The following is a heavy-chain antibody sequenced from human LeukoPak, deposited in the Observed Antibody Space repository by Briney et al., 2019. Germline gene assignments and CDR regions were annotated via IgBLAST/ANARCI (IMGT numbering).Heavy chain of an antibody. CDR3: AKFGGIAVAQIYYYYMDV. CDR1: GFTLSSYG. J-gene: IGHJ6*03. CDR2: ISGSGGST. D-gene: IGHD6-19*01. V-gene: IGHV3-23*01. Sequence: GGSLRLSCAASGFTLSSYGMSWVRQAPGKGLEWVSAISGSGGSTYYADSVKGRFTISRDNSKNTLYLQMNSLRAEDTAVYYCAKFGGIAVAQIYYYYMDVWGKGTTVTVSS.